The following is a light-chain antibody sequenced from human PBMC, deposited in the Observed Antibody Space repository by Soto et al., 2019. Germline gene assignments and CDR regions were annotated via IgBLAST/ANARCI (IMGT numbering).Light chain of an antibody. V-gene: IGKV3-20*01. J-gene: IGKJ2*01. CDR3: QQFGNSVYT. CDR1: QSVSSSY. CDR2: SAS. Sequence: EIMLTQSPGTLSLSPGERATLSCRASQSVSSSYLAWYQQKPGQAPRLLVYSASTRATGVPDRFSGSGSGTDFTLTISRLEPEDFAVYYCQQFGNSVYTFGQGTNLEMK.